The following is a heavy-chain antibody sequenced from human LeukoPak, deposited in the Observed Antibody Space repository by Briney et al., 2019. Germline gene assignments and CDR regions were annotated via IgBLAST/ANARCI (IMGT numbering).Heavy chain of an antibody. CDR2: IDGTSTNI. CDR1: GFTFSSYA. V-gene: IGHV3-21*01. Sequence: GGSLRLSCAASGFTFSSYAMSWVRQAPGKGLEWVSSIDGTSTNIYYADSVKGRFTISRDNAKNSVYLQMSSLRAEDTAVYYCARDVPAASGSYGYWGQGTLVTVSS. J-gene: IGHJ4*02. CDR3: ARDVPAASGSYGY. D-gene: IGHD1-26*01.